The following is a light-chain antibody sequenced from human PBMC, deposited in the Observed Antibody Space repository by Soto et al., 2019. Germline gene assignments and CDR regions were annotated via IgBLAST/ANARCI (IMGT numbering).Light chain of an antibody. CDR2: EVN. CDR3: SSYSLSSALL. J-gene: IGLJ2*01. Sequence: QSVLTQPASVSGSPGQSITIACTGTSSDIGSYNFVSWYQQHPGKAPKLVIYEVNNRPSGISNRFSGSKSGNMASLTISGLQAEDEADYYCSSYSLSSALLFGGGTKVTVL. CDR1: SSDIGSYNF. V-gene: IGLV2-14*01.